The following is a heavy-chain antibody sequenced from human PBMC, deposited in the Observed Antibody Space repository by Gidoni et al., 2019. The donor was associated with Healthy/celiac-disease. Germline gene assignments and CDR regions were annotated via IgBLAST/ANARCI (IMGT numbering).Heavy chain of an antibody. Sequence: EVQLVESGGGLVQPGGSLRLSCAASGFTFSSYWMSWVRQAPGKGLEWVANIKQDGSEKYYVDSVKGRFTMSRDNAKNSLYLQMNSLRAEDTAVYYCARDRAWDTAPGWFDPWGQGTLVTVSS. CDR3: ARDRAWDTAPGWFDP. V-gene: IGHV3-7*01. CDR1: GFTFSSYW. J-gene: IGHJ5*02. D-gene: IGHD5-18*01. CDR2: IKQDGSEK.